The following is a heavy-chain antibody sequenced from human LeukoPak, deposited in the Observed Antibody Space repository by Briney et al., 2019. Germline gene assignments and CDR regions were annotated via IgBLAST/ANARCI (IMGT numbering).Heavy chain of an antibody. CDR1: GYTFTGYY. CDR3: ARDEIWFGGTYFDY. J-gene: IGHJ4*02. Sequence: ASVKVSCKASGYTFTGYYMHWVRQAPGQGLEWMGWINPNSGGTNYAQKFQGRVTMTRDTSISTAYMELSRLRSDDTAVYYCARDEIWFGGTYFDYWGQGTLVTVSS. V-gene: IGHV1-2*02. D-gene: IGHD3-10*01. CDR2: INPNSGGT.